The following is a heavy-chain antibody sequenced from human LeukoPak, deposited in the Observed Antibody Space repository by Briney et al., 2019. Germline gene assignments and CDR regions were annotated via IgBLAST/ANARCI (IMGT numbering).Heavy chain of an antibody. Sequence: RGSLRLSCEASGFTFSTFAMIWVRQPPGKGLEWVSSIFPSGGEIHYADSVRGRFTISRDNSKSTLSLQMNSLRAEDTAIYYCATYRQVLLPFESWGQGTLVTVSS. J-gene: IGHJ4*02. CDR3: ATYRQVLLPFES. CDR1: GFTFSTFA. CDR2: IFPSGGEI. V-gene: IGHV3-23*01. D-gene: IGHD2-8*02.